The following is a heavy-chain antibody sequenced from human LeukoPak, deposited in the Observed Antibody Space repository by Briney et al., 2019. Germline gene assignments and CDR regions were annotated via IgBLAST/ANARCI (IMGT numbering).Heavy chain of an antibody. CDR2: IYSSSTYI. Sequence: GGSPRLSCVASGFTFSSYDMIWVRQAPGKGLEWVSSIYSSSTYIYYADSVKGRFTISRDNAKNSLYLQMSSLRAEDTAVYYCVRELRGYYYGLDVWGQGTTVTVSS. V-gene: IGHV3-21*01. J-gene: IGHJ6*02. CDR1: GFTFSSYD. CDR3: VRELRGYYYGLDV.